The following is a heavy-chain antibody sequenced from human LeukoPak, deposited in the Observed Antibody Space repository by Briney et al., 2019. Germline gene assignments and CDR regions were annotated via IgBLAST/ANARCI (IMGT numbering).Heavy chain of an antibody. CDR1: GGSFSGYY. Sequence: PSETLSLTCAAYGGSFSGYYWSWIRQPPGKGLERIGYIYYSGSTNYNPSLKSRVTISVDTSKNQFSLKLSSVTAADTAVYYCARTPRRTRELDYWGQGTLVTVSS. CDR2: IYYSGST. V-gene: IGHV4-59*08. J-gene: IGHJ4*02. CDR3: ARTPRRTRELDY.